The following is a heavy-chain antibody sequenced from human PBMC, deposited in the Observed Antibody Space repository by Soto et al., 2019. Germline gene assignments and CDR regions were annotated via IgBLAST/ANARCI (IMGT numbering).Heavy chain of an antibody. CDR1: GYTFTSYD. J-gene: IGHJ6*03. D-gene: IGHD3-10*01. CDR2: MNPNSGNT. V-gene: IGHV1-8*01. CDR3: ARRVRGVIITYNYYYYMDV. Sequence: ASVKVSCKASGYTFTSYDINWVRQATGQGLEWMGWMNPNSGNTGYAQKFQGRVTMTRNTSISTAYMELSSLRSEDTAVYYCARRVRGVIITYNYYYYMDVWGKGTKVTVSS.